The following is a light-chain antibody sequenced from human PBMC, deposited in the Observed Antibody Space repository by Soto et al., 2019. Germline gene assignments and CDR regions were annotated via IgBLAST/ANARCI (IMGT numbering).Light chain of an antibody. J-gene: IGKJ1*01. CDR1: QSISSY. Sequence: DIQMTQSPSSLSASVGDRVTITCRASQSISSYLNWYQQKPGKAPKLLIYAASSLQSGVPSRFSGSGSGTDFPLNISSLQHEDFATYYCQQSYSTPQTFGQGTKVEIK. CDR3: QQSYSTPQT. CDR2: AAS. V-gene: IGKV1-39*01.